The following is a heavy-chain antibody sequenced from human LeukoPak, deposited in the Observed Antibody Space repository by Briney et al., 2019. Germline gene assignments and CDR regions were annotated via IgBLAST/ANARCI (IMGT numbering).Heavy chain of an antibody. CDR1: GYTFTSYG. CDR3: ARDGGYFDY. J-gene: IGHJ4*02. CDR2: ISPYNGNT. Sequence: ASVKVSCKSSGYTFTSYGIIWVRQAPGQGLEWMGWISPYNGNTNYAQRFQGRVTMTTDTSTSTAYMELRSLRFDDTAVYYCARDGGYFDYWGRGTLVTVSS. V-gene: IGHV1-18*01.